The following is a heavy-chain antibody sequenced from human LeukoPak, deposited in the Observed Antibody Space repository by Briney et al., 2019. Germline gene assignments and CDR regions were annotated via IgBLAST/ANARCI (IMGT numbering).Heavy chain of an antibody. J-gene: IGHJ3*02. CDR2: ISSSGSTI. CDR1: GFTFSSYE. Sequence: GGSLRLSCAASGFTFSSYEMNWVRQAPGKGLEWVSYISSSGSTIYNADSVKGRFTISRDNAKNSLYLQMNSLRAEDTAVYYCARDRGGSGWFFAFDIWGQGTMVTVSS. V-gene: IGHV3-48*03. D-gene: IGHD6-19*01. CDR3: ARDRGGSGWFFAFDI.